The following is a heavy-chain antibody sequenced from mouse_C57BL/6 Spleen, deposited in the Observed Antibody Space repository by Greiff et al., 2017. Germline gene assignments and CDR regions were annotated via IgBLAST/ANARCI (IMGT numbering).Heavy chain of an antibody. V-gene: IGHV1-69*01. J-gene: IGHJ2*01. CDR1: GYTFTRYW. Sequence: QVQLQQPGAELVMPGASVKLSCKASGYTFTRYWMHWVKQRPGQGLEWIGEIDPSDSYTNYNQKFKGKSTLTVDKSSSTAYRQLSSLTSVDSAVYYCARCYGSSCDYWGQGTTLTVSS. CDR3: ARCYGSSCDY. D-gene: IGHD1-1*01. CDR2: IDPSDSYT.